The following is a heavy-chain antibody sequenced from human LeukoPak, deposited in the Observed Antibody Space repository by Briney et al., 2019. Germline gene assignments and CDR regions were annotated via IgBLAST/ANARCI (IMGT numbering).Heavy chain of an antibody. J-gene: IGHJ5*02. D-gene: IGHD6-13*01. Sequence: ASVNVSCMACGCTFTGYYMHWVRQAPGQGREWKGWINPNSGRTNYEQKFQGRVTMTRDTSISTAYMELSRLRSDDTAVYYCARDLVGVIAGVGFDPWGQGTLVTVSS. V-gene: IGHV1-2*02. CDR1: GCTFTGYY. CDR2: INPNSGRT. CDR3: ARDLVGVIAGVGFDP.